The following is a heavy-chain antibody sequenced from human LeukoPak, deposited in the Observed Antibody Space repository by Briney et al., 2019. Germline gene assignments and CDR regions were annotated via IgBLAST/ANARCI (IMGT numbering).Heavy chain of an antibody. V-gene: IGHV3-30*18. CDR2: ISFDGTNK. Sequence: GGSLRLSCAASEFTFSNFGMHWARQAPGKGLEWVAVISFDGTNKFYAESVKGRFTISRDNSKNTLYLQMNSVTTEDTAVYYCAKGVLRYFDWGKGAFDIWGQGTVVTVSS. J-gene: IGHJ3*02. D-gene: IGHD3-9*01. CDR3: AKGVLRYFDWGKGAFDI. CDR1: EFTFSNFG.